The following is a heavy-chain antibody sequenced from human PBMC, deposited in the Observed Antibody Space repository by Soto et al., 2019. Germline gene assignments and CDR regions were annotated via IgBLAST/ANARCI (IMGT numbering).Heavy chain of an antibody. CDR3: APGPGIAVAPTLL. V-gene: IGHV3-30*03. Sequence: QVQLVESGGGVVQPGRSLRLSCAASGFTFSSYGMHWVRQAPGKGLEWVAVISYDGSNKYYAESVKGRFTISRDNSKNTLYLQMNSLRAEDTAVYYCAPGPGIAVAPTLLWGQGTLVTVSS. CDR1: GFTFSSYG. D-gene: IGHD6-19*01. J-gene: IGHJ4*02. CDR2: ISYDGSNK.